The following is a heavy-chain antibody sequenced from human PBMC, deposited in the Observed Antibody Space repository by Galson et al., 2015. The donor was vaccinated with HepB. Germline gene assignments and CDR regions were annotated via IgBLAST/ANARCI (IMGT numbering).Heavy chain of an antibody. J-gene: IGHJ4*02. CDR1: GDSASSNSAA. D-gene: IGHD5-24*01. CDR2: TYYRSKWYN. V-gene: IGHV6-1*01. Sequence: GDSASSNSAAWNWIRHSPSGGLEWLGRTYYRSKWYNDYAVSVKSRITINPDTSKNQFSLQLNSVTPEDTAVYYCARAVGLVATGWIDGCWGQGTLVTVSS. CDR3: ARAVGLVATGWIDGC.